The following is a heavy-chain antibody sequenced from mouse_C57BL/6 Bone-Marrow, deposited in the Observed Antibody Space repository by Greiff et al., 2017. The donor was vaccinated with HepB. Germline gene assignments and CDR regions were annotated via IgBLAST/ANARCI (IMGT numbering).Heavy chain of an antibody. D-gene: IGHD2-3*01. CDR2: IDPANGNT. CDR3: ARPVYDGYYGGFAC. CDR1: GFNIKNTY. Sequence: EVKLVESVAELVRPGASVKLSCTASGFNIKNTYMHWVKQRPEQGLEWIGRIDPANGNTKYAPKFQGKATITADTSSNTAYLQLSSLTSEDTAIYYCARPVYDGYYGGFACWGQGTLVTVS. V-gene: IGHV14-3*01. J-gene: IGHJ3*01.